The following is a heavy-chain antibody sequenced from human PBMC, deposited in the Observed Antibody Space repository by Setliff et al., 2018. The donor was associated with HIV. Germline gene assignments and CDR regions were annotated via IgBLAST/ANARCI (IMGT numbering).Heavy chain of an antibody. J-gene: IGHJ6*03. D-gene: IGHD6-19*01. Sequence: ASVKVSCKASGGAFSSYALSWVRQAPGQGLEWMGAIMPMFGTADYAQKFQDRLTITTDESASTAYMELNSLRSEDTALYYCARDGGPGSAWGDYSYYNTMDVWGKGTTVTVSS. V-gene: IGHV1-69*05. CDR3: ARDGGPGSAWGDYSYYNTMDV. CDR1: GGAFSSYA. CDR2: IMPMFGTA.